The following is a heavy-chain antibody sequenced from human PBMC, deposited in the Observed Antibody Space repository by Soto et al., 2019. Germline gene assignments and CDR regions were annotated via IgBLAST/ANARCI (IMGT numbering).Heavy chain of an antibody. CDR2: ISDRGDI. J-gene: IGHJ5*02. CDR1: GISITGSY. CDR3: ARGRHWFGP. V-gene: IGHV4-59*08. Sequence: PSETLSLTCTVSGISITGSYWNWFRQSPGKGLEWIGQISDRGDINYNPPLESRVAISTDTSKNQVSLTLTAVNAADTAVYFCARGRHWFGPWGQGTLVTVSS.